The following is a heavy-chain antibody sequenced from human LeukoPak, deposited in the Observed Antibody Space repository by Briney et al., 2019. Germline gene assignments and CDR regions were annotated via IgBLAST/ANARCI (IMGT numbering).Heavy chain of an antibody. CDR2: ISYDGSNK. V-gene: IGHV3-30*18. CDR1: GFTFSSYG. CDR3: AKAGYCSGGSCWSDFDY. D-gene: IGHD2-15*01. Sequence: PGGPLRLSCAASGFTFSSYGMHWVRQAPGKGLEWVAVISYDGSNKYYADSVKGRFTISRDNSKNTLYLQMNSLRAEDTAVYYCAKAGYCSGGSCWSDFDYWGQGTLVTVSS. J-gene: IGHJ4*02.